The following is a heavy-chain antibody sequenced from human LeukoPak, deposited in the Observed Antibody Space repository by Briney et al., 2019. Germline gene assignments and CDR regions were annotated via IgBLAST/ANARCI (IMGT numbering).Heavy chain of an antibody. J-gene: IGHJ4*02. CDR3: AKDGPLGATSPRDFDH. V-gene: IGHV3-23*01. CDR1: GFTFKNYG. D-gene: IGHD1-26*01. Sequence: GGTLRLSCAASGFTFKNYGMNWVRQAPGKGLEWVSGISPGGETPYYADSVRGRFTISRDNSKNTLYLQMNSLRAEDTAVYYCAKDGPLGATSPRDFDHWGQGTLVTVSS. CDR2: ISPGGETP.